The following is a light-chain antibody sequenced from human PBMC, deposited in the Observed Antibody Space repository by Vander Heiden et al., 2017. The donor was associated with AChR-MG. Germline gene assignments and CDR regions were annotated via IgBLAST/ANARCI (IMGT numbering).Light chain of an antibody. CDR3: QQSDSTPRT. CDR2: AAS. V-gene: IGKV1-39*01. Sequence: DSQMTQSPSSPSASVGDRVTITCRASQSISSYLNWYQQKLGKAPKLLIYAASSLQSGVPSRFSGSGSGTDFTLTISSLQPEDFATYYCQQSDSTPRTFGQGTKVEIK. J-gene: IGKJ1*01. CDR1: QSISSY.